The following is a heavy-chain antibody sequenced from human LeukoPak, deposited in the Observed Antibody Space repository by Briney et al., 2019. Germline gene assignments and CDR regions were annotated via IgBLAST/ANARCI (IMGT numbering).Heavy chain of an antibody. J-gene: IGHJ4*02. V-gene: IGHV4-34*01. CDR3: ARVVRYYYDSSGYQDY. Sequence: SETLSLTCAVYGGSFSGYYWGWIRQPPGKGLEWIGEINHSGSTNYNPSLKSRVTISVDTSKNQFSLKLSSVTAADTAVYYCARVVRYYYDSSGYQDYWGQGTLVTVSS. D-gene: IGHD3-22*01. CDR2: INHSGST. CDR1: GGSFSGYY.